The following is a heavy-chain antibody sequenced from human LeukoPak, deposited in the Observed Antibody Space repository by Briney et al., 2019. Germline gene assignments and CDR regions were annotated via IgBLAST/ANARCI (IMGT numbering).Heavy chain of an antibody. CDR3: ARSIPYGTTWYGRSDY. J-gene: IGHJ4*02. CDR1: GFPFSSYS. CDR2: IKPDGTTK. V-gene: IGHV3-7*03. D-gene: IGHD6-13*01. Sequence: GGSLRLSCAASGFPFSSYSMTWVRQAPGKGLEWVANIKPDGTTKFYVDSVKGRFTISGDNALNSLYLQMNSLRAEDTAIYYCARSIPYGTTWYGRSDYWGQGTLVTVSS.